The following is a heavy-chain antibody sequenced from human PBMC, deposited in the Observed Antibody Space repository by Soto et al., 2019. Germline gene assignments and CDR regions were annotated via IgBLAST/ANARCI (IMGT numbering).Heavy chain of an antibody. J-gene: IGHJ4*02. CDR3: VRGENWNDEASDY. D-gene: IGHD1-1*01. Sequence: QVQLVESGGGVVQPGRSLRLSCAASGFMFSNHGMHWVRQAPGKGLEWVAVIWSDGNNRYYAESVKGRFTISRDNSKNTLYLQMNSLRAEDTAVYYCVRGENWNDEASDYWGQGTLVTVSS. CDR1: GFMFSNHG. V-gene: IGHV3-33*01. CDR2: IWSDGNNR.